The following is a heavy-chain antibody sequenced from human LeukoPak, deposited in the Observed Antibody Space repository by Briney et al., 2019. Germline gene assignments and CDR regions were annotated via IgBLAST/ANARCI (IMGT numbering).Heavy chain of an antibody. CDR3: ARGRLYSSSSARFDY. CDR1: GGSFSGYY. CDR2: INHSEST. Sequence: PSETLSLTCAVYGGSFSGYYWSWNRQPPGKGLEWIGEINHSESTNYNPSLKSRVTISVDTSKNQFSLKLSSVTAADTAVYYCARGRLYSSSSARFDYWGQGTLVTVPS. J-gene: IGHJ4*02. V-gene: IGHV4-34*01. D-gene: IGHD6-6*01.